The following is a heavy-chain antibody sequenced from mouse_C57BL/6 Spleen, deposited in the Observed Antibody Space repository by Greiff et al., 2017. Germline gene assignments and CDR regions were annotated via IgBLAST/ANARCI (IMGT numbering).Heavy chain of an antibody. CDR2: IYPGGGYT. V-gene: IGHV1-63*01. D-gene: IGHD1-1*02. CDR3: ARGYDAMDY. CDR1: GYTFTNYW. J-gene: IGHJ4*01. Sequence: VQLQQSGAELVRPGTSVKMSCKASGYTFTNYWIGWAKQRPGHGLERIGDIYPGGGYTNYNEKFKGKATLTADKSSSTAYMQFSSLKSEDSAIYYCARGYDAMDYWGQGTSGTGSS.